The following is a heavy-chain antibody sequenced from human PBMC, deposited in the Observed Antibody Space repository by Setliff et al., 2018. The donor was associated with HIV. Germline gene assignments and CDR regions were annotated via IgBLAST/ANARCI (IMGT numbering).Heavy chain of an antibody. J-gene: IGHJ1*01. V-gene: IGHV4-39*01. CDR2: IYYRGST. CDR1: GGSIRSSSYY. CDR3: ARHYGAVKSVVTVVAKYFPH. Sequence: SETLSLTCNVSGGSIRSSSYYWGWIRQPPGKGLEWIGTIYYRGSTYYNPSLKSRVTISVDTPKNQFSLTLTSVTAADTAVYYCARHYGAVKSVVTVVAKYFPHWGQGTLVTVSS. D-gene: IGHD2-21*02.